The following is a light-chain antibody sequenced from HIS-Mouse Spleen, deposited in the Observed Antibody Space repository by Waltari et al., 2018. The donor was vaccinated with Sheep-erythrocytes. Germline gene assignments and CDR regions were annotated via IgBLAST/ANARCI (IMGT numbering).Light chain of an antibody. J-gene: IGKJ1*01. CDR2: AES. CDR1: QGIRND. V-gene: IGKV1-6*01. Sequence: AIQMTQSPSSLSASVGDRVTITCRASQGIRNDLGLYQQKPGKAPKLLIYAESSLQSGVPSRFSGSGSGTDFTLTISSLQPEDFATYYCLQDYNYPWTFGQGTKVEIK. CDR3: LQDYNYPWT.